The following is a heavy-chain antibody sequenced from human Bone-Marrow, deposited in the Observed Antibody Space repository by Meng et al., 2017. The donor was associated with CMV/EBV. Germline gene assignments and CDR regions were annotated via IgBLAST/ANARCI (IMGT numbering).Heavy chain of an antibody. Sequence: GGSLRLSCAASGFTVSSNYMSWVRQAPGKGLEWVSVIYSGGSTYYADSVKGRFTISRDNSKNTLYLQMNSLRAEDTAVYYCERDLRHQPHYHYGMDVWGRGTTVTVSS. J-gene: IGHJ6*02. CDR1: GFTVSSNY. CDR3: ERDLRHQPHYHYGMDV. V-gene: IGHV3-53*01. D-gene: IGHD1-14*01. CDR2: IYSGGST.